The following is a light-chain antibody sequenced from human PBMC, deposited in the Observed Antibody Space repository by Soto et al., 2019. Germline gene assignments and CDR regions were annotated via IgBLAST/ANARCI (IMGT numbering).Light chain of an antibody. CDR2: AAS. J-gene: IGKJ1*01. Sequence: ETVMTHSPVTLSVSPGDTATLSFRASQRVSSHLAWYQQKPGQAPRLLIYAASTRATGIPVRFSGSGSETEFTLTIRSLQSEDLALYYCHQYNNWPWTFGQGTKVDIK. CDR1: QRVSSH. V-gene: IGKV3-15*01. CDR3: HQYNNWPWT.